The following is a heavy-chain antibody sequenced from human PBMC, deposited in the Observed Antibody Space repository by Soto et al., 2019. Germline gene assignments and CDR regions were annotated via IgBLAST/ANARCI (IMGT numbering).Heavy chain of an antibody. Sequence: EVQLLESGGGLVQPGGSLTLSCAASGFTFSSYGMTWVRQAPGKGLEWVSFSSATGAGRYYADSVKGRFTISRDNSKNTLCLQMSSLRADDTAVYYCAKDRRAGGNYGFYSDFWGQGALVIVSS. J-gene: IGHJ4*02. D-gene: IGHD1-7*01. CDR3: AKDRRAGGNYGFYSDF. CDR2: SSATGAGR. V-gene: IGHV3-23*01. CDR1: GFTFSSYG.